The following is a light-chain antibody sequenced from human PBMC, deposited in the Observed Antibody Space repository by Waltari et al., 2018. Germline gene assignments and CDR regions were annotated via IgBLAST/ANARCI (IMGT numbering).Light chain of an antibody. CDR1: SSDIGSYNL. CDR2: EVS. Sequence: QSALTQPASVSGSPGQSITLSCIGTSSDIGSYNLVAWYQQHPGKAPKLMIYEVSKWPSGVSNRFSGSKSGNTASLTISGLQAEDEADYYCSSYAGSTTNVLFGGGTKLTVL. CDR3: SSYAGSTTNVL. V-gene: IGLV2-23*02. J-gene: IGLJ2*01.